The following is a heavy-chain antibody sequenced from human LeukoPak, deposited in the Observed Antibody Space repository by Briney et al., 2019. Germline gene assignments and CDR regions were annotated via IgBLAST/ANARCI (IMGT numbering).Heavy chain of an antibody. CDR3: ARGDGYNFFDY. Sequence: PGGSLRHSRAVSGFSVTNNYMSWVRQAPGKGLEWVSVFYVGGATYYADSVKGRFTISRDNSENTLYLQMKSLRAEDTAVYYCARGDGYNFFDYWGRGTLVTVSS. D-gene: IGHD5-24*01. CDR1: GFSVTNNY. J-gene: IGHJ4*02. CDR2: FYVGGAT. V-gene: IGHV3-53*01.